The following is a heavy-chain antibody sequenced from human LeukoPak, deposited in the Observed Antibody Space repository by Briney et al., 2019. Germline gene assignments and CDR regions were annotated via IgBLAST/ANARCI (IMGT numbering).Heavy chain of an antibody. CDR2: IYSGGST. Sequence: GGSLRLSCAASGFTVSSNYMSWVRQAPGKGLGWVSVIYSGGSTYYADSVKGRFTISRDNSKNTLYLQMNSLRAEDTAVYYCAREAPSGYDYLDYWGQGTLVTVSS. V-gene: IGHV3-53*01. CDR1: GFTVSSNY. J-gene: IGHJ4*02. D-gene: IGHD5-12*01. CDR3: AREAPSGYDYLDY.